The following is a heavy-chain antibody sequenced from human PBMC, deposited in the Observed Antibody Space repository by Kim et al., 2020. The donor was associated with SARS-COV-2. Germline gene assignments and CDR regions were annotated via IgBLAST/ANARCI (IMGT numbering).Heavy chain of an antibody. CDR2: INHSGST. V-gene: IGHV4-34*01. D-gene: IGHD3-10*01. CDR3: ARGLPKYGSGSYYPDY. CDR1: GGSFSGYY. Sequence: SETLSLTCAVYGGSFSGYYWSWIRQPPGKGLEWIGEINHSGSTNYNPSLKSRVTISVDTSKNQFSLKLSSVTAADTAVYYCARGLPKYGSGSYYPDYWGQGTLVTVSS. J-gene: IGHJ4*02.